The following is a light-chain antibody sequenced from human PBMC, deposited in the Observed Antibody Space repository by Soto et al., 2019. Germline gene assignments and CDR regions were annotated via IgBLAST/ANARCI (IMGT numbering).Light chain of an antibody. CDR3: LQYNKWPRT. Sequence: IVRTHSPATLSLSQGEIATLSFRASQTMSNNLAWYQQKPGQAPRLLIYGASTRTTGVPARFNGSGSGTEFTLTISSLQSEDFAVYYCLQYNKWPRTFGQGTKVDIK. V-gene: IGKV3-15*01. CDR2: GAS. J-gene: IGKJ1*01. CDR1: QTMSNN.